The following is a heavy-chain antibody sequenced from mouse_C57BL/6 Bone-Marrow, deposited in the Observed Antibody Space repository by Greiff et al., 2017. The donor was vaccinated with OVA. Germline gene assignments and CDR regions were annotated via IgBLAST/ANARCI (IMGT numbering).Heavy chain of an antibody. V-gene: IGHV1-4*01. CDR1: GYTFTSYT. CDR2: INPSSGYT. CDR3: ARGNGSSYAMDY. Sequence: VQLQQSGAELARPGASVKMSCKASGYTFTSYTMHWVKQRPGQGLEWIGYINPSSGYTKYNQKFKDKATLTADKSSSTAYMQLSSLTSEDSAVYYCARGNGSSYAMDYWGQGTSVTVSS. D-gene: IGHD1-1*01. J-gene: IGHJ4*01.